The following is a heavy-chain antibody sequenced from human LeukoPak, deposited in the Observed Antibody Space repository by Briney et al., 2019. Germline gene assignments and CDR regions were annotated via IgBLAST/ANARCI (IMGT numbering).Heavy chain of an antibody. V-gene: IGHV3-11*01. CDR3: ARVRGSYAFDI. D-gene: IGHD1-26*01. Sequence: AGSLRLSCAASGFTFSDYYMGWIRQAPGKGLEWVSYISSSGSSIYYADSVKGRFTISRDNAKNSLYLQMNSLRAEDTAVYYCARVRGSYAFDIWGQGTVVAVSS. CDR2: ISSSGSSI. CDR1: GFTFSDYY. J-gene: IGHJ3*02.